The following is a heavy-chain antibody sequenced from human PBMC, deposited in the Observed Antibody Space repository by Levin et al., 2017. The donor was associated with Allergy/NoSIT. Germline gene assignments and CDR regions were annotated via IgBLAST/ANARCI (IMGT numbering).Heavy chain of an antibody. CDR1: GGSFSGYY. J-gene: IGHJ5*02. CDR2: INHSGST. CDR3: ARGFRFLEWLLKLGNWFDP. Sequence: SETLSLTCAVYGGSFSGYYWSWIRQPPGKGLEWIGEINHSGSTNYNPSLKSRVTISVDTSKNQFSLKLSSVTAADTAVYYCARGFRFLEWLLKLGNWFDPWGQGTLVTVSS. V-gene: IGHV4-34*01. D-gene: IGHD3-3*01.